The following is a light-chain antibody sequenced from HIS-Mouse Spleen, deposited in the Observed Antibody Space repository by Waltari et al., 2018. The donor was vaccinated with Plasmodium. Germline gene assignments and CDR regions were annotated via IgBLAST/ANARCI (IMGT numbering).Light chain of an antibody. J-gene: IGLJ3*02. V-gene: IGLV3-25*03. CDR1: ALPKQY. Sequence: SYELTQPPSVSVSPGQTARITCSGDALPKQYAYWYQQKPGQAPVLVIYKDSERASGIPGRFSGSSTGTTVTLNISGVQAEDEADDYCQSADSSGTPNWVFGGGTKLTVL. CDR3: QSADSSGTPNWV. CDR2: KDS.